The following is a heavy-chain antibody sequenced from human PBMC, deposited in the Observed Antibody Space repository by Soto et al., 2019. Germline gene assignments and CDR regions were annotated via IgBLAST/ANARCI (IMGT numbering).Heavy chain of an antibody. V-gene: IGHV2-5*02. CDR1: GFSLSTTGVG. CDR2: IYWADDK. CDR3: ALYRYGDFDY. D-gene: IGHD4-17*01. Sequence: QIILKESGPTLVKPTQTLTLTCTFSGFSLSTTGVGVGWILQPPGKALEWLSLIYWADDKRYSPSLRNTVIITKDTSQNHVVLIMTNMAPVDTATYYCALYRYGDFDYWGQGTLVSVSS. J-gene: IGHJ4*02.